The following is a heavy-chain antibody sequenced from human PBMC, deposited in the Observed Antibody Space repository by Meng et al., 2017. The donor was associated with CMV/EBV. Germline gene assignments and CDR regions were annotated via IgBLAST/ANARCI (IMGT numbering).Heavy chain of an antibody. Sequence: SETLSLTCTVSGGSISSSSYYWGWIRQPPGEGLEWIGSIYYSGSTYYNPSLKSRVTISVDTSKNQFSLKLSSVTAADTAVYYCARDQGRGYSYGRDYYGMDVWGQGTTVTVSS. J-gene: IGHJ6*02. CDR1: GGSISSSSYY. CDR3: ARDQGRGYSYGRDYYGMDV. V-gene: IGHV4-39*07. CDR2: IYYSGST. D-gene: IGHD5-18*01.